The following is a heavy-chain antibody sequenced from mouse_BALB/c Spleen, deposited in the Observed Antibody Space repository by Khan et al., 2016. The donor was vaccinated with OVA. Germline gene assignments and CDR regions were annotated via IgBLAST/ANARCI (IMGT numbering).Heavy chain of an antibody. Sequence: QVQLQQSGAELAKPGASVKMSCKASGYTFINYWILWVKQRPGQGLEWIGYINPSTGYTEYNQNFKDKSTLTADKSSSTAYMQLSSLTSEDSAVYYYARSVLRWDFDYWGKGTTLTVSS. CDR2: INPSTGYT. J-gene: IGHJ2*01. CDR3: ARSVLRWDFDY. CDR1: GYTFINYW. V-gene: IGHV1-7*01. D-gene: IGHD1-1*01.